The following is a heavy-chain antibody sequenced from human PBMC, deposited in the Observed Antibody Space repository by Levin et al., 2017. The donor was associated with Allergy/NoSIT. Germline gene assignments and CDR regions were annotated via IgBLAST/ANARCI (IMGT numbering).Heavy chain of an antibody. CDR2: IWYDGSIE. CDR3: AREPPYDSSGSPVLNSVYFDY. J-gene: IGHJ4*02. CDR1: GFTFSSYG. Sequence: PGGSLRLSCVASGFTFSSYGMHWVRQAPGKGPEWVAIIWYDGSIEFYADSVKGRFTISRDDSKNTLYLQMNNLRGEDTAVYYCAREPPYDSSGSPVLNSVYFDYWGQGTLVTVSS. V-gene: IGHV3-33*01. D-gene: IGHD3-22*01.